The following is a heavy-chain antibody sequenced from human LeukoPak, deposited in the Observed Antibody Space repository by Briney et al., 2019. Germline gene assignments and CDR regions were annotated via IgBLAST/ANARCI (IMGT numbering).Heavy chain of an antibody. V-gene: IGHV3-30*18. CDR1: GFTFSRYA. CDR3: AKVVVGALH. J-gene: IGHJ4*02. CDR2: TSNDGSKK. Sequence: GGSLRLSCAASGFTFSRYAMHWVRQAPGKGLECVALTSNDGSKKDYADSVKGRFTISRDNSKNTLYLQMNSLRVEDTAVYYCAKVVVGALHWGQGTLVTVSS. D-gene: IGHD4-17*01.